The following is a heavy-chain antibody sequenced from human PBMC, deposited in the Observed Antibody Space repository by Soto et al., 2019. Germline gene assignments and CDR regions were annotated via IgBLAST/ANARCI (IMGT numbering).Heavy chain of an antibody. CDR1: GYTFTSYG. CDR2: ISAYNGNT. Sequence: ASVKVSCKASGYTFTSYGISWVRQAPGQGLEWMGWISAYNGNTNYAQKLQGRVTMTTDTSTSTAYMELRSLRSDDTAVYYCARDVVVLVPAANRERYFQHWGQGTLVTVSS. D-gene: IGHD2-2*01. J-gene: IGHJ1*01. V-gene: IGHV1-18*01. CDR3: ARDVVVLVPAANRERYFQH.